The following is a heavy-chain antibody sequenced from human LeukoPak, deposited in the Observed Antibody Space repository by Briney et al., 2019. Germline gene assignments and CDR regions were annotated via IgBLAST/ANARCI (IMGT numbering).Heavy chain of an antibody. V-gene: IGHV1-2*02. Sequence: GASVKVSCKASGYTFTGYFLHWVRQAPGQGLEWMGWINPSSGGTNYAQKFQGRVTMTRDTSISTAYMEVSRLRSDDTAVYYCARAHTIAAAYNCFDPWGQGTLVTVSS. CDR1: GYTFTGYF. CDR3: ARAHTIAAAYNCFDP. J-gene: IGHJ5*02. D-gene: IGHD6-13*01. CDR2: INPSSGGT.